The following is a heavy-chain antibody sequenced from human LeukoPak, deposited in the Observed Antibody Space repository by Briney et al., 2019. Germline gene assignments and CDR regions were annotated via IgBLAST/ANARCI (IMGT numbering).Heavy chain of an antibody. CDR2: IYYSGST. CDR1: GGSISSSSYY. CDR3: ARAPYYYDSSGYYYPQAYFGY. V-gene: IGHV4-39*07. Sequence: PSETLSLTCTVSGGSISSSSYYWGWIRQPPGKGLEWIGSIYYSGSTYYNPSLKSRVTISVDTSKNQFSLKLSSVTAADTAVYYCARAPYYYDSSGYYYPQAYFGYWGQGTLVTVSS. J-gene: IGHJ4*02. D-gene: IGHD3-22*01.